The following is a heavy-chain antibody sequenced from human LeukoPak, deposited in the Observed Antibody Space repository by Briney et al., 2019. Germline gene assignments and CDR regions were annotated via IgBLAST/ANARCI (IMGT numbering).Heavy chain of an antibody. V-gene: IGHV4-4*02. CDR2: IYHTGST. Sequence: PSGTLSLTCAVSGGSISSKNWWIWVRQPLGKGLEWIGEIYHTGSTNYNPSLKSRVTISVDKSNIQFSLRLSSVTAADTAVYYCARGELEIDYWGQGTLVTVSS. CDR1: GGSISSKNW. J-gene: IGHJ4*02. CDR3: ARGELEIDY. D-gene: IGHD1-1*01.